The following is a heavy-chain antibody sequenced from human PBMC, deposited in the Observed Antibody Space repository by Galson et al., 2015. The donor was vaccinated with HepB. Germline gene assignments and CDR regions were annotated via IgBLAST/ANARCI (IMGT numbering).Heavy chain of an antibody. CDR3: ARDRYYGSGSHLGIFDI. Sequence: SVKVSCKASGGTFRNYAISWVRQAPGQGLEWMGGIIPLLDVANYAQKFQGRVTITADKSTSTAYMELSSLRSEDTAVYYCARDRYYGSGSHLGIFDIWGQGTMVTVSS. CDR2: IIPLLDVA. V-gene: IGHV1-69*10. D-gene: IGHD3-10*01. J-gene: IGHJ3*02. CDR1: GGTFRNYA.